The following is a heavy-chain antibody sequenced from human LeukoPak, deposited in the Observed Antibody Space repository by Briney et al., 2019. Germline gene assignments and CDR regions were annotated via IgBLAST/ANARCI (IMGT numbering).Heavy chain of an antibody. J-gene: IGHJ6*02. CDR2: IYYSGST. CDR3: ARLGRPVVPAAIDYYYYYGMDV. Sequence: SETLSLTCTVSGGSISSSSYYWGWIRQPPAKGLEWIGSIYYSGSTYYNPSLKSRVTISVDTSKNQFSLKLSSVTAADTAVYYCARLGRPVVPAAIDYYYYYGMDVWGQGTTVTVSS. V-gene: IGHV4-39*01. D-gene: IGHD2-2*02. CDR1: GGSISSSSYY.